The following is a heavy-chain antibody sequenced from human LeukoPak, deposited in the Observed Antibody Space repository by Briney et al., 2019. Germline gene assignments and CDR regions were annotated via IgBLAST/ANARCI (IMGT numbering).Heavy chain of an antibody. J-gene: IGHJ5*02. CDR3: ARAATIFGVVIKFDP. Sequence: GASVKVSCKASGYTFTSYGISWVRQAPGQGLEWMGWINTNTGNPTYAQGFTGRFVFSLDTSVSTAYLQISSLKAEDTAVYYCARAATIFGVVIKFDPWGQGTLVTVSS. V-gene: IGHV7-4-1*02. CDR1: GYTFTSYG. D-gene: IGHD3-3*01. CDR2: INTNTGNP.